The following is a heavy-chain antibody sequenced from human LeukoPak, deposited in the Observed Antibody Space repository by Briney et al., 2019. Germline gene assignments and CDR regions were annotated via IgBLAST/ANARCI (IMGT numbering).Heavy chain of an antibody. CDR2: KNPNSGNT. CDR1: GYTFTSYD. CDR3: ARGRRRDSYGSGSWHTSFDY. V-gene: IGHV1-8*03. Sequence: GASVKVSCKASGYTFTSYDINWVRQATGQGLEWMGWKNPNSGNTVYAQNFQGRVTITRNTSISTAYMELSSLRPEDTAVYYCARGRRRDSYGSGSWHTSFDYWGQGTLVTVSS. D-gene: IGHD3-10*01. J-gene: IGHJ4*02.